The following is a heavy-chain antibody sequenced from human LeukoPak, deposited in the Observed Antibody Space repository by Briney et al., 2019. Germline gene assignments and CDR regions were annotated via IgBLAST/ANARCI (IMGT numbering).Heavy chain of an antibody. J-gene: IGHJ4*02. CDR1: GGSITNYY. CDR2: IYYSGNT. V-gene: IGHV4-59*01. D-gene: IGHD2-2*01. Sequence: SETLSLTCTVSGGSITNYYWSWIRQPPGKELEWIGYIYYSGNTNYNPSLGSRVTISVDTSKNHLSLRLSSVTAADTAVYYCARVGYCSSTSCYGGGYFDYWGQGTLVTVSS. CDR3: ARVGYCSSTSCYGGGYFDY.